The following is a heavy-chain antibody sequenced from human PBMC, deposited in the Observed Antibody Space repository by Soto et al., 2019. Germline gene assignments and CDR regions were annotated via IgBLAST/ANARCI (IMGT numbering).Heavy chain of an antibody. V-gene: IGHV4-59*01. Sequence: SESLSLTCTVTGGSINNYYWGWIRQPPGKGLEWIGYIYHSGSTNYNPSLRSRVTISVDTSKSQFSLRLSSVTAADTAVYYCARESTSSYFQHWGQGTVVTVPS. CDR3: ARESTSSYFQH. D-gene: IGHD6-6*01. J-gene: IGHJ1*01. CDR2: IYHSGST. CDR1: GGSINNYY.